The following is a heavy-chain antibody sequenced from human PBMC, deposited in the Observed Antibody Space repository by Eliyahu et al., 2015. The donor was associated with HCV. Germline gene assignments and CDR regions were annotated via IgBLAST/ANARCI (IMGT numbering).Heavy chain of an antibody. CDR2: ISGSGGST. J-gene: IGHJ5*02. Sequence: EVQLLESGGGLVQPGGSLRLSCAAXGFXFSXYAXXWVRQAPGKGLEWVSAISGSGGSTYYADSVKGRFTISRDNSKNTLYLQMNSLRAEDTAVYYCAKDDVGLDIAVAGRWFDPWGQGTLVTVSS. D-gene: IGHD6-19*01. CDR1: GFXFSXYA. V-gene: IGHV3-23*01. CDR3: AKDDVGLDIAVAGRWFDP.